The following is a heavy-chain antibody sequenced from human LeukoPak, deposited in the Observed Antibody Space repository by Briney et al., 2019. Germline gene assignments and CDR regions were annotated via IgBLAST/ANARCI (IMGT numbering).Heavy chain of an antibody. CDR1: GFAFSHAW. V-gene: IGHV3-15*01. J-gene: IGHJ4*02. CDR2: IKTKTDGGTI. D-gene: IGHD3-10*01. Sequence: SGGSLRLSCAASGFAFSHAWMSWVRQAPGKGLEWVGRIKTKTDGGTIDYTAPVKGRFTISRDDSKNTLYLQMNSLKTEDTAVYYCTTTYFSGNFDYWGQGTLVTVSS. CDR3: TTTYFSGNFDY.